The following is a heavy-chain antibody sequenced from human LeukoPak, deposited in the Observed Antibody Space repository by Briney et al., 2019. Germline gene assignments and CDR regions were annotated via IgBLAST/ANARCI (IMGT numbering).Heavy chain of an antibody. CDR1: GGSFSGYY. V-gene: IGHV4-34*01. CDR2: INHSGST. D-gene: IGHD1-14*01. Sequence: SETLSLTCAVYGGSFSGYYWSWIRQPPGKGLEWIGEINHSGSTNYNPSLKSRVTISVDTSKNQFSLKLSSVTAADTAAYYCARGRGRRGYYFDYWGQGTLVTVSS. CDR3: ARGRGRRGYYFDY. J-gene: IGHJ4*02.